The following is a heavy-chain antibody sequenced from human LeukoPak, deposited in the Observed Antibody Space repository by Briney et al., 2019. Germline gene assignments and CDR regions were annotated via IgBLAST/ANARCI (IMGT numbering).Heavy chain of an antibody. Sequence: SETLSLTCTVSGGSISSSSYYWGWIRQPPGKGLEWIGNIYYSGSTYYNPSLKSRVTISVDTSKNQFSLKLSSVTAADTAVYYCARQTGSGLFILPGGQGTLVTVSS. CDR2: IYYSGST. J-gene: IGHJ4*02. CDR1: GGSISSSSYY. V-gene: IGHV4-39*01. CDR3: ARQTGSGLFILP. D-gene: IGHD3/OR15-3a*01.